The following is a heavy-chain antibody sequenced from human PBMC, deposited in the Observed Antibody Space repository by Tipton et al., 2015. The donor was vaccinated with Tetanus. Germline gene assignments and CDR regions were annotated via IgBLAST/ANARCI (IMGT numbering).Heavy chain of an antibody. V-gene: IGHV3-23*01. CDR3: AKPIGIGQWPVPFDY. CDR2: ISGSGGST. D-gene: IGHD6-19*01. CDR1: GFTFSSYA. J-gene: IGHJ4*02. Sequence: SLRLSCAASGFTFSSYAMSWVRQAPGKGLEWASAISGSGGSTYYADSVKGRFTISRDNSKNTLYLQMNSLRAEDTAVYYCAKPIGIGQWPVPFDYWGQGTLVTVSS.